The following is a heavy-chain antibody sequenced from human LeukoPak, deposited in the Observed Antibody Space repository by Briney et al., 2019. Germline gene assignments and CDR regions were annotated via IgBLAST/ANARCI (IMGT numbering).Heavy chain of an antibody. CDR2: ISGSGGST. J-gene: IGHJ4*02. CDR1: GFTFSSYA. V-gene: IGHV3-23*01. D-gene: IGHD3-10*01. Sequence: PGGSLRLSCAASGFTFSSYAMSWVRQAPGKGLEWVSAISGSGGSTYYADSVKGRFTISRDNAKSSLYLQMNSLRVEDTAVYYCARDRGFGADDSWGQGSLVTVSS. CDR3: ARDRGFGADDS.